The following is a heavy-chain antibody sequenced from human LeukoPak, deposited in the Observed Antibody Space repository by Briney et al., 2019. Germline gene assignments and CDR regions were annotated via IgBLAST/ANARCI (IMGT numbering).Heavy chain of an antibody. CDR2: ISSSSSYI. CDR1: GFTFSSYS. Sequence: GGSLRLSCAASGFTFSSYSMNWVRQAPGKGLEWVSSISSSSSYIYYADSVKGRFTISRDNAKNSLYLQMNSLRAEDTAVYYCARDQKGILWFGELYERNDAFDIWGQGTMVTVSS. CDR3: ARDQKGILWFGELYERNDAFDI. J-gene: IGHJ3*02. D-gene: IGHD3-10*01. V-gene: IGHV3-21*01.